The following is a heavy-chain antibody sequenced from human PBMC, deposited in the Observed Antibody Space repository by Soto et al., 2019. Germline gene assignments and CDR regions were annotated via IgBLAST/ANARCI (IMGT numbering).Heavy chain of an antibody. CDR3: AKSTLYSSSWFDY. V-gene: IGHV3-9*01. D-gene: IGHD6-13*01. Sequence: GGSLRLSCAASGFTFDDYAMHWVRQAPGKGLEWVSGISWNSGSIGYADSVKGRFTISRDNAKNSLYLQMNSLRAEDTALYYCAKSTLYSSSWFDYWGQGTLVTVSS. CDR2: ISWNSGSI. J-gene: IGHJ4*02. CDR1: GFTFDDYA.